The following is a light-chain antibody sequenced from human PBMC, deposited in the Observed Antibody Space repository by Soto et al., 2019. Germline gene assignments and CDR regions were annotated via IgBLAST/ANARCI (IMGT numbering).Light chain of an antibody. Sequence: DIQLTQSPYKMSASVGDRVTITCLASQSISSWLAWYQQKPGKGPKLLIYKASSLESGVSSRFRGSGSGTQFTLTISSLQPDDFVVYYCQYYGNSRITFGQGTRLEI. J-gene: IGKJ5*01. CDR3: QYYGNSRIT. V-gene: IGKV1-5*03. CDR2: KAS. CDR1: QSISSW.